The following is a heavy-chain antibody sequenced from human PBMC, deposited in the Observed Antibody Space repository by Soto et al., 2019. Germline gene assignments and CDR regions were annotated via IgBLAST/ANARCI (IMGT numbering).Heavy chain of an antibody. CDR1: GFSLRTSGVG. V-gene: IGHV2-5*02. CDR2: IYWDDDK. J-gene: IGHJ6*03. CDR3: AHRIAARPDYYYYYMDV. Sequence: SGPTLVKPTQPLTLTCTFSGFSLRTSGVGVGWIRQPPGKALEWLALIYWDDDKRYSPSLKSRLTITKDTSQNQVVLTMTNMEPVDTATYYCAHRIAARPDYYYYYMDVWGKGTTVTVSS. D-gene: IGHD6-6*01.